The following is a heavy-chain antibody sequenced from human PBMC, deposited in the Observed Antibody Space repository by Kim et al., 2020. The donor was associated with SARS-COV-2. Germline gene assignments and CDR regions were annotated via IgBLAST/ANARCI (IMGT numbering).Heavy chain of an antibody. J-gene: IGHJ4*02. Sequence: GGSLRLSCAASGFTFSSYGMHWVRQAPGKGLEWVAVISYDGSNKYYADSVKGRFTISRDNSKNTLYLQMNSLRAEDTAVYYCASSFDSKFNYWGQGTLVTVSS. CDR3: ASSFDSKFNY. D-gene: IGHD3-22*01. CDR2: ISYDGSNK. V-gene: IGHV3-33*05. CDR1: GFTFSSYG.